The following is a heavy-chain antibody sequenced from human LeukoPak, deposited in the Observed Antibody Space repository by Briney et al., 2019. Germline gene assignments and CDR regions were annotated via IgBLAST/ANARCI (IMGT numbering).Heavy chain of an antibody. CDR1: GGSFSGDY. CDR2: INHSESA. J-gene: IGHJ6*04. CDR3: ARGLYYYGSGSYYSPPWYYYYGMDV. D-gene: IGHD3-10*01. V-gene: IGHV4-34*01. Sequence: SETLSLTCAVYGGSFSGDYWSWIRQRPGRGLEWNGEINHSESANYNPSLKSRVTISVDTSKNQFSLKLSSVTAADTAVYYCARGLYYYGSGSYYSPPWYYYYGMDVWGKGTTVTVSS.